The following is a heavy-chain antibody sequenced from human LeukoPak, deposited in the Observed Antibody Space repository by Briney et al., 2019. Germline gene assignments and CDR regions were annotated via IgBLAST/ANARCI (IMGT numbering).Heavy chain of an antibody. D-gene: IGHD3-10*01. CDR1: GFTFSSYS. CDR3: ARAVYYYGSGKHMDV. Sequence: PGGSLRLSCAASGFTFSSYSMNWVRQAPGKGLEWVSSISSSSSYIYYADSVKGRFTISRDNAKNSLYLQMNSLRAEDTAVYYCARAVYYYGSGKHMDVWGKGTTVTVSS. CDR2: ISSSSSYI. J-gene: IGHJ6*03. V-gene: IGHV3-21*01.